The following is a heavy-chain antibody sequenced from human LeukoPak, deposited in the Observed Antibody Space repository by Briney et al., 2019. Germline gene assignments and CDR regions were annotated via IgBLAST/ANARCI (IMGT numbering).Heavy chain of an antibody. CDR2: ISGSGGST. V-gene: IGHV3-23*01. CDR1: GFTFSSYA. Sequence: GGSLRLSCAASGFTFSSYAMSWVRQAPGKGLEWVSAISGSGGSTYYADSVKGRFTISRDNSKNTLYLQMNSLRAEDTAVYYCAKDPVNRFGVRGVTRPFDYWGQGTLVTVSS. CDR3: AKDPVNRFGVRGVTRPFDY. D-gene: IGHD3-10*01. J-gene: IGHJ4*02.